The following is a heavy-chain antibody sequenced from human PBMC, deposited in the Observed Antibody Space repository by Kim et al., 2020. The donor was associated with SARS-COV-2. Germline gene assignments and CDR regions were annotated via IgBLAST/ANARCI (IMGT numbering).Heavy chain of an antibody. V-gene: IGHV1-69*01. D-gene: IGHD4-17*01. J-gene: IGHJ5*02. Sequence: FQGRVTITADDSTSTAYMELSSLRSEDTAVYYCARVSPRDYGDYPNWFDPWGQGTLVTVSS. CDR3: ARVSPRDYGDYPNWFDP.